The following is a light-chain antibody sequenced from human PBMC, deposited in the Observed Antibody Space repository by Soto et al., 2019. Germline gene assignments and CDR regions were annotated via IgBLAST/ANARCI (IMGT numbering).Light chain of an antibody. J-gene: IGKJ4*01. V-gene: IGKV1-39*01. Sequence: DIQMTQSPSSLSESVGDRVTITCRASQSISSYLNWYQQKPGKAPKLLIYAASSLQSGVPSRFSGSGSGTEFTLTIRSLQSEDLAVYYCQQYNSWPPLTVGGGTKVDIK. CDR1: QSISSY. CDR3: QQYNSWPPLT. CDR2: AAS.